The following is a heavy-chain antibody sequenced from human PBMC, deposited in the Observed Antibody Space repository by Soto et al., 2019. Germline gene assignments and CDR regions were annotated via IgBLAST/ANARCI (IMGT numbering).Heavy chain of an antibody. Sequence: SVKVSCKASGGTFSSYAISWVRQAPGQGLEWMGGIIPKFGTTHYAQKFQGRVTITADESTSTAYMELSSLRSEDTAVYYCARDRRDSSGFYPFLYYFDYWGQGALVTVSS. V-gene: IGHV1-69*13. D-gene: IGHD6-19*01. CDR2: IIPKFGTT. CDR1: GGTFSSYA. J-gene: IGHJ4*02. CDR3: ARDRRDSSGFYPFLYYFDY.